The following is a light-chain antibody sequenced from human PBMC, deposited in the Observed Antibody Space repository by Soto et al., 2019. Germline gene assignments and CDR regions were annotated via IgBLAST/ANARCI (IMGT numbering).Light chain of an antibody. CDR1: QIISNY. J-gene: IGKJ1*01. CDR2: AAF. Sequence: DIQMTQSPASLSASIGDRVIITCRASQIISNYLNWYQHKPGRAPKFLIYAAFSLQSGVPSRFSGSGLGTDFTLTISSLQREDFGTYFCQQSFSSSWTFGGETKVE. CDR3: QQSFSSSWT. V-gene: IGKV1-39*01.